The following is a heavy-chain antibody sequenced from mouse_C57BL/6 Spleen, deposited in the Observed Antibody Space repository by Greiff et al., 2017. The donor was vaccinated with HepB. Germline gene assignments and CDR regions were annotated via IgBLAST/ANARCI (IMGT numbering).Heavy chain of an antibody. CDR3: ARRSITTVVNWYFDV. Sequence: VNLVESGAELAKPGASVKLSCKASGYTFTSYWMHWVKQRPGQGLEWIGYINPSSGYTKYNQKFKDKATLTADKSSSTAYMQLSSLTYEDSAVYYCARRSITTVVNWYFDVWGAGTTVTVSS. V-gene: IGHV1-7*01. CDR1: GYTFTSYW. CDR2: INPSSGYT. J-gene: IGHJ1*01. D-gene: IGHD1-1*01.